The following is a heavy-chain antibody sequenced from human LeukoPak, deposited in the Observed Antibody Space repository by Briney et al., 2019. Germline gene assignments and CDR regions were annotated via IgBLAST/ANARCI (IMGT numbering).Heavy chain of an antibody. CDR2: IYYSGST. V-gene: IGHV4-39*01. D-gene: IGHD2-2*01. Sequence: SETLSLTCTVSGGSISSSSYYWGWIRQPPGKGLEWIGSIYYSGSTYYNPSLKSRVTISVGTSKNQFSLKLSSVTAADTAVYYCARHSEHQYRAALYYFDYWGQGTLVTVSS. J-gene: IGHJ4*02. CDR3: ARHSEHQYRAALYYFDY. CDR1: GGSISSSSYY.